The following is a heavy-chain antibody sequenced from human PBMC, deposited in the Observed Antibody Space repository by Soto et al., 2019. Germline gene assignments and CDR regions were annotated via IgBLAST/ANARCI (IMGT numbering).Heavy chain of an antibody. D-gene: IGHD2-2*01. CDR3: ARDVRYCSSITRPRHGLDV. CDR2: IIPIFGTA. V-gene: IGHV1-69*13. CDR1: GGTFSSYA. J-gene: IGHJ3*01. Sequence: SVKVSCKASGGTFSSYAISWVRQAPGQGLEWMGGIIPIFGTANYAQKFQGRVTVTADESTSTAYMELISLRSEDTAVYYCARDVRYCSSITRPRHGLDVWGQGTKVTVSS.